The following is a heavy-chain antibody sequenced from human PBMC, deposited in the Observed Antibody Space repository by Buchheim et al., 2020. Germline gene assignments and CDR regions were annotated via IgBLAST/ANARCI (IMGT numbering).Heavy chain of an antibody. CDR1: GFTFSSYS. CDR2: ISSSSSYI. V-gene: IGHV3-21*01. Sequence: EVQLVESGGGLVKPGGSLRLSCAASGFTFSSYSMNWVRQAPGKGLEWVSSISSSSSYIYYADSVKGRFTISRDNAKNSLYLQMNSLRAEDTAVYYCARAGPYYDSSGIWVGFDYWGQGTL. D-gene: IGHD3-22*01. CDR3: ARAGPYYDSSGIWVGFDY. J-gene: IGHJ4*02.